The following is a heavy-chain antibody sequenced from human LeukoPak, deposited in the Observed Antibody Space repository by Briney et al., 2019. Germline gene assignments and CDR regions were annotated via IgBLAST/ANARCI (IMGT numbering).Heavy chain of an antibody. V-gene: IGHV3-21*01. J-gene: IGHJ6*03. CDR1: GFTFSSYS. D-gene: IGHD6-13*01. CDR3: ASHPNAAAGLYYYYYMDV. CDR2: ISSSSSYI. Sequence: GGSLRLSCAASGFTFSSYSMNWVRQAPGKGLEWVSSISSSSSYIYYADSVKGRFTISRDNAKNSLYPQMNSLRAEDTAVYYCASHPNAAAGLYYYYYMDVWGKGTTVTVSS.